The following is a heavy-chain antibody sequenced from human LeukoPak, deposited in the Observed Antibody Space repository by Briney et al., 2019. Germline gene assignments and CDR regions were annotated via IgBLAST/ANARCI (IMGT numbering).Heavy chain of an antibody. CDR2: INPSGGST. J-gene: IGHJ5*02. D-gene: IGHD3-3*01. Sequence: ASVKVSCKASGYTFTSYYMHWMRQAPGQGLEWMGIINPSGGSTSYAQKFQGRVTMTRDTSISTAYMELSRLRSDDTAVYYCAREEYDFWSAFDPWGQGTLVTVSS. CDR1: GYTFTSYY. CDR3: AREEYDFWSAFDP. V-gene: IGHV1-46*01.